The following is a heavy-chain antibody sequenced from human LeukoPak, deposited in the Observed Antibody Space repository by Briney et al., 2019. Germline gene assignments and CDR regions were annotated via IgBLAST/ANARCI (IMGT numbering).Heavy chain of an antibody. CDR2: IYYRGYP. J-gene: IGHJ6*03. Sequence: PSETLSLTCTVSGGSISIYYWSWIRQPPGKGLKWIGNIYYRGYPTYSPSLRSRVTISVETSKNQFSLKLSSVTAADTAVYYCAREASQKGAHYLDVWGKGTTMTISS. D-gene: IGHD3-16*01. V-gene: IGHV4-59*01. CDR3: AREASQKGAHYLDV. CDR1: GGSISIYY.